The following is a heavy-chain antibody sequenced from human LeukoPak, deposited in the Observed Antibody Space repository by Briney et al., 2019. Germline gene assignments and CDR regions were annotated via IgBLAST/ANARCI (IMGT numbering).Heavy chain of an antibody. CDR1: GGTFSSYA. Sequence: ASVKVSCKASGGTFSSYAISWVRQAPGQGLEWMGGIIPIFGTANYAQKFQGRVTITADKSTSTAYMELSSLRSEDTAVYYCAREQDIRDSSSYYSSEGYYYYYYYMDVWGKGTTVTVSS. D-gene: IGHD3-22*01. V-gene: IGHV1-69*06. CDR2: IIPIFGTA. CDR3: AREQDIRDSSSYYSSEGYYYYYYYMDV. J-gene: IGHJ6*03.